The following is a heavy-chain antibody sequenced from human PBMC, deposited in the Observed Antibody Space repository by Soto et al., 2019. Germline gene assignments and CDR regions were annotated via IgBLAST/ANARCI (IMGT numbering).Heavy chain of an antibody. D-gene: IGHD2-15*01. CDR2: FYYSGST. J-gene: IGHJ4*02. Sequence: SETLSLTCAVSGGSISNSNFYWGWIRQPPGKGLEWIGTFYYSGSTYYNPSLKSRVTISVDTSKSQFSLKLSSVTAADTAVYYCAGLVVVARISSLYPGFFDSWGQGTLVTVSS. V-gene: IGHV4-39*01. CDR3: AGLVVVARISSLYPGFFDS. CDR1: GGSISNSNFY.